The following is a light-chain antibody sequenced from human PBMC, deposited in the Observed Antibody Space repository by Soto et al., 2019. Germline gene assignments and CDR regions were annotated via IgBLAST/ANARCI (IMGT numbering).Light chain of an antibody. V-gene: IGLV3-9*01. CDR2: RDS. J-gene: IGLJ2*01. CDR1: NIGSKN. CDR3: QVWDSSTAV. Sequence: ELTQPLSVSVALGQTARITCGGNNIGSKNVHWYQQKPGQAPVLVIYRDSNRPSGIPERFSGSNSGNTATLTISRAQAGDEADYYCQVWDSSTAVFGGGTKLTVL.